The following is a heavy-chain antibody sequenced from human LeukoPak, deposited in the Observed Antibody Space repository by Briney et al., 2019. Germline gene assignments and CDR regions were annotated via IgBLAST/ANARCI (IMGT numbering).Heavy chain of an antibody. V-gene: IGHV4-4*09. CDR1: GGSISSYY. CDR2: IYTSGST. Sequence: SETLSLTCTVSGGSISSYYWSWIRQPPGKGLEWIGYIYTSGSTNYNPSLKSRVTISVDTSKNQFSLKLSSVPAADTAVYYCARRQSMQRHYDYWGQGTLVTVSS. D-gene: IGHD6-25*01. CDR3: ARRQSMQRHYDY. J-gene: IGHJ4*02.